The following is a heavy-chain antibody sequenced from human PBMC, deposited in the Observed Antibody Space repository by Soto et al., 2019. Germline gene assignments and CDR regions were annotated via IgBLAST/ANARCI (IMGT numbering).Heavy chain of an antibody. Sequence: GGSLRLSCAASGFTFSSYGMHWVRQAPGKGLEWVAVIWYDGSNKYYADSVKGRFTISRDNSKNTLYLQMNSLRAEDTAVYYCASLGYCSGGSCTAIIWGQGTLVTVSS. CDR2: IWYDGSNK. CDR3: ASLGYCSGGSCTAII. D-gene: IGHD2-15*01. J-gene: IGHJ4*02. CDR1: GFTFSSYG. V-gene: IGHV3-33*01.